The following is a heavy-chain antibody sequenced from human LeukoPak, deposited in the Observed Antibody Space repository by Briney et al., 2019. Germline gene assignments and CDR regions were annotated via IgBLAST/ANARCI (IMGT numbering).Heavy chain of an antibody. CDR3: ARARREMVDY. CDR1: GYSISSGYY. D-gene: IGHD5-24*01. CDR2: IYHSGST. V-gene: IGHV4-38-2*02. Sequence: PSETLSLTCTVSGYSISSGYYGGWIRQPPGKGLEWIGSIYHSGSTYYNPSLKSRDTISVDTSKNQFSLKLSSVTAADTAVYYCARARREMVDYWGQGTLVTVSS. J-gene: IGHJ4*02.